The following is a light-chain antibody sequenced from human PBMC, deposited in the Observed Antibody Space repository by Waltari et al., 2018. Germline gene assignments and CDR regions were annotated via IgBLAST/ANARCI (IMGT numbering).Light chain of an antibody. J-gene: IGLJ2*01. V-gene: IGLV1-44*01. Sequence: QSVLTQPPSASGTPGQRVTISCSGSTSNIRSNAVNWYQQLPGTAPKLLIYNNHQRPSGVPDRFSGSKSGTSASLAISGLQSEDEADYYCAAWDGSLDGVVFGGGTMLTVL. CDR3: AAWDGSLDGVV. CDR2: NNH. CDR1: TSNIRSNA.